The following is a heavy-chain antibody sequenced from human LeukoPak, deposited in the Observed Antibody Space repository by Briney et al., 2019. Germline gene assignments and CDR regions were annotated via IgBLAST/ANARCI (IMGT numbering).Heavy chain of an antibody. CDR1: GGSISSYY. V-gene: IGHV4-4*07. CDR3: ATLTRITIFGVVDY. D-gene: IGHD3-3*01. Sequence: SETLSLTCTVSGGSISSYYWSWIWQPAGKRLEWIGRIYTSGSTNYNPSLKSRVTMSVDTSKNQCSLKLSSVTAADTAVYYCATLTRITIFGVVDYWGQGTLVTVSS. CDR2: IYTSGST. J-gene: IGHJ4*02.